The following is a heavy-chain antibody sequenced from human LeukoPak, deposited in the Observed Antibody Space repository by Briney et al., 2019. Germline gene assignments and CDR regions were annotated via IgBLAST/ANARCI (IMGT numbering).Heavy chain of an antibody. CDR1: GFTFSGYW. D-gene: IGHD1-1*01. V-gene: IGHV3-7*05. CDR2: IKQDGSEK. CDR3: ASNPKGGETTRDY. J-gene: IGHJ4*02. Sequence: PGGSLRLSCAASGFTFSGYWMSWVRQAPGKGLEWVANIKQDGSEKYYVDSVRGRFTISRDNAENSVYLQMNSRRAEDTAVYYCASNPKGGETTRDYWGQGTLATVSS.